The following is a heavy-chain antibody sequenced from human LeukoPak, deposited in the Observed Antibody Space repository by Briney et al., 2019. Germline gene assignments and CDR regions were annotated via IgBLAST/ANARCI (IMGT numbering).Heavy chain of an antibody. CDR3: AKATSVITLFDY. J-gene: IGHJ4*02. V-gene: IGHV3-23*05. D-gene: IGHD3-10*01. Sequence: GGSLRLSCAASGFTFSGYAMNWVRQAPGKGLEWVSLIFASGSTTKYADSVKGRFTISRDNSKNTLYLQMNSLRAEDTAVYYCAKATSVITLFDYWGQGTLVTVSS. CDR1: GFTFSGYA. CDR2: IFASGSTT.